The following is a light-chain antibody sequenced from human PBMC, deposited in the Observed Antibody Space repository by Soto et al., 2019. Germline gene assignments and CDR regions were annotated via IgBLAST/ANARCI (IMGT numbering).Light chain of an antibody. CDR1: QSLLDSDDGNTY. V-gene: IGKV2-40*01. Sequence: DIVMTQSPLSLPVTPGEPASISCRSSQSLLDSDDGNTYLDWYLQKPGQSPQLLFYTVSYRATGVPDRFSGSGSGTDFTLKISRVEAEDVGVYYCLQRIEFPYTFGQGTKLEIK. CDR2: TVS. CDR3: LQRIEFPYT. J-gene: IGKJ2*01.